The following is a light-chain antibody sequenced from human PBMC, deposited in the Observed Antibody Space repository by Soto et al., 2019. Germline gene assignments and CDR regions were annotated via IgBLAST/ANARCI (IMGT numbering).Light chain of an antibody. CDR2: GAS. V-gene: IGKV3-15*01. CDR3: QQYNSWPPIT. CDR1: QSVRTK. J-gene: IGKJ5*01. Sequence: EIVMTQSPDTLYVSPGEGATLSCTASQSVRTKLAWYQQKAGQAPRLLIYGASTRATGIPDRFSGSGSGTEFTLTISSLQSEDFAVYYCQQYNSWPPITFGQGTRLEN.